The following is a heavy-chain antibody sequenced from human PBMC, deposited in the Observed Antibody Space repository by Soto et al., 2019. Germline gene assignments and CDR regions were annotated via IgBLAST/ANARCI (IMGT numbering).Heavy chain of an antibody. CDR1: EGTFNSYA. V-gene: IGHV1-69*01. D-gene: IGHD6-13*01. CDR3: ASGASLWYPSFFDS. J-gene: IGHJ4*02. Sequence: QAQVVQSGAEVRKPGSSVKLSCKASEGTFNSYAIAWVRQAPGQGLEWMGGIIPYYNTLNYAQKFQDRVTISADDSPNTVYMELSSRRSDDTAVYFCASGASLWYPSFFDSWAQGTLVTVSS. CDR2: IIPYYNTL.